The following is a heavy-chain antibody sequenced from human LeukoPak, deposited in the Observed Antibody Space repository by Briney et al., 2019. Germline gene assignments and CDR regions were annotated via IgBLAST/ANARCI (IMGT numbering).Heavy chain of an antibody. CDR3: ARGAAGLGYCSSTSCYTYYYYGMDV. J-gene: IGHJ6*02. Sequence: SQTLSLTCTVSGGSISSGDYYWSWIRQPPGKGLEWIGYICYSGSTYYNPSLKSRVTISVDTSKNQFSLKLSSVTAADTAVYYCARGAAGLGYCSSTSCYTYYYYGMDVWGQGTTVTVSS. V-gene: IGHV4-30-4*01. D-gene: IGHD2-2*01. CDR1: GGSISSGDYY. CDR2: ICYSGST.